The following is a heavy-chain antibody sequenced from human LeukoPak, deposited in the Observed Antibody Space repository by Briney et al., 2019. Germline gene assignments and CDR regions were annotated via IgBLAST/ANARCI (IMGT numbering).Heavy chain of an antibody. CDR3: ARFPTVTTPRGY. D-gene: IGHD4-17*01. CDR1: GYTFTSYG. J-gene: IGHJ4*02. Sequence: GASVKVSCTASGYTFTSYGISWVRQAPGQGLEWMGIINPSGGSTSYAQKFQGRVTMTRDTSTSTVYMELSSLRSEDTAVYYCARFPTVTTPRGYWGQGTLVTVSS. CDR2: INPSGGST. V-gene: IGHV1-46*01.